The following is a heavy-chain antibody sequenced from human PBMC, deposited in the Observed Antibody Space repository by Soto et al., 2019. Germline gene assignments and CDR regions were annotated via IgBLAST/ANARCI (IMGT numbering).Heavy chain of an antibody. CDR2: ISYDGSNK. CDR3: ACHPAAWGGISWAGLDYYYYGMDV. CDR1: GFTFSSYA. V-gene: IGHV3-30*04. J-gene: IGHJ6*02. D-gene: IGHD2-21*01. Sequence: LRLSCAASGFTFSSYAMHWVRQAPGKGLEWVAVISYDGSNKYYADSVKGRFTISRDNSKNTLYLQMNSLRAEDTAVYYCACHPAAWGGISWAGLDYYYYGMDVWGQGTTVTVSS.